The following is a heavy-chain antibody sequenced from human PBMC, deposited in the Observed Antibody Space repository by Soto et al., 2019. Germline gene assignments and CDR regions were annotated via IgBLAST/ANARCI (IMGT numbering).Heavy chain of an antibody. V-gene: IGHV3-9*01. CDR3: AKDRRYYDSSGHFDY. D-gene: IGHD3-22*01. J-gene: IGHJ4*02. Sequence: ESGGGLVQPGRSLRLSCAASGFTFDDYAMHWVRQAPGKGLEWVSGISWNSGSIGYADSVKGRFTISRDNAKNSLYLQMNSLRAEDTALYYCAKDRRYYDSSGHFDYWGQGTLVTVSS. CDR1: GFTFDDYA. CDR2: ISWNSGSI.